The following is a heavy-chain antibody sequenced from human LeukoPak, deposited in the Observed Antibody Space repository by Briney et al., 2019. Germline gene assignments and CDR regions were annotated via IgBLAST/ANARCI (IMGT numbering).Heavy chain of an antibody. V-gene: IGHV1-46*01. D-gene: IGHD1-26*01. CDR2: INPSGGNT. Sequence: ASVKVSCKASGYTFTSYYIHWVRQAPGQGLEWMGIINPSGGNTDYAQKFQGRVTMTRDMSTSTVYMELSSLRSEDTAVYYCARVSVGATMLAYFDYWGQGTLVTVSS. CDR3: ARVSVGATMLAYFDY. J-gene: IGHJ4*02. CDR1: GYTFTSYY.